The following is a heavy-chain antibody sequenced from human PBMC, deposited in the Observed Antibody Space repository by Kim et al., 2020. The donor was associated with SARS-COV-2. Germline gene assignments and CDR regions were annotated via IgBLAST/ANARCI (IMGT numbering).Heavy chain of an antibody. J-gene: IGHJ4*02. CDR3: ASALPPGDY. CDR2: GST. V-gene: IGHV4-34*01. Sequence: GSTNSNPSLKSRVTISVDTSKNQFSLKLSSVTAADTAVYYCASALPPGDYWGQGTLVTVSS.